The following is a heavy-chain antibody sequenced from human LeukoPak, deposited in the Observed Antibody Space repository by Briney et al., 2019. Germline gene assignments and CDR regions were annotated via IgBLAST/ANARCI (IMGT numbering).Heavy chain of an antibody. CDR1: GFTFSSYA. J-gene: IGHJ4*02. CDR3: ARVEYYDSSGYYSLDY. CDR2: ISYDGSNK. Sequence: GGSLRLSCAASGFTFSSYAMHWVRQAPGKGLEWVAVISYDGSNKYYADSVKGRFTISRDNSKNTLYLQMNSLRAEDTAVYYCARVEYYDSSGYYSLDYWGQGTLVTVSS. V-gene: IGHV3-30-3*01. D-gene: IGHD3-22*01.